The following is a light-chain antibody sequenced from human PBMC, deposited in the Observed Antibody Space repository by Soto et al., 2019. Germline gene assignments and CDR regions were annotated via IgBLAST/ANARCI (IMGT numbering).Light chain of an antibody. Sequence: EIVLTQSPGTLSLSPGERATLSCRASQTVTRSYLAWYQQKPGQAPRLLIHGATTRATGIPARFSGSGSGTDFTLTISSLMSEDFAVYYCQQYNDWPPWTFGQGTKVDIK. J-gene: IGKJ1*01. V-gene: IGKV3-15*01. CDR3: QQYNDWPPWT. CDR2: GAT. CDR1: QTVTRSY.